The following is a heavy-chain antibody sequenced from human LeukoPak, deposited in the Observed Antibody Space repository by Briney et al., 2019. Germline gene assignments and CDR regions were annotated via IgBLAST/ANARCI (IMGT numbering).Heavy chain of an antibody. J-gene: IGHJ4*02. Sequence: SETLSLTCAVYGGSFSGYYWSWIRQPPGKGLEWIGEINHSGSTNYNPSLKSRVTISVDTSKNQFSLKLSSVTAADTAVYYCARGSSGYSYGQSFDYWGQGTLVTVSS. CDR1: GGSFSGYY. CDR3: ARGSSGYSYGQSFDY. V-gene: IGHV4-34*09. D-gene: IGHD5-18*01. CDR2: INHSGST.